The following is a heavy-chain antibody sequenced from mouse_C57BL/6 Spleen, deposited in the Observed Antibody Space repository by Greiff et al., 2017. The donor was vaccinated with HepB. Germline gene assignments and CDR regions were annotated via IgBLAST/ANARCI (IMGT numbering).Heavy chain of an antibody. V-gene: IGHV5-4*01. J-gene: IGHJ2*01. Sequence: EVMLVESGGGLVKPGGSLKLSCAASGFTFSSYAMSWVRQTPEKRLEWVATISDGGSYTYYPDNVKGRFTISRDNAKNNLYLQMSHLKSEDTAMYYGAREGGTGYFDYWGQGTTLTVSS. CDR2: ISDGGSYT. D-gene: IGHD4-1*01. CDR3: AREGGTGYFDY. CDR1: GFTFSSYA.